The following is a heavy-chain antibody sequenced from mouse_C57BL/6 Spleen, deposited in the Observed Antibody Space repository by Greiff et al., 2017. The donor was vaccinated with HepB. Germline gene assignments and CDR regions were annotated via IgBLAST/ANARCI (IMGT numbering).Heavy chain of an antibody. CDR1: GFTFSNYW. CDR2: IRLKSDNYAT. D-gene: IGHD2-3*01. CDR3: VYDYFDY. V-gene: IGHV6-3*01. Sequence: EVQGVESGGGLVQPGGSMKLSCVASGFTFSNYWMNWVRQSPEKGLEWVAQIRLKSDNYATHYAESVKGRFTISRDDSKSSVYLQMNNLRAEDTGIYYCVYDYFDYWGQGTTLTVSS. J-gene: IGHJ2*01.